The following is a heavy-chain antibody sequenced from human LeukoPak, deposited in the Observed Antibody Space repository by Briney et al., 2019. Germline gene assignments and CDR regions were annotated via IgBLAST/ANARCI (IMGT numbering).Heavy chain of an antibody. CDR2: IYHSGST. CDR3: ARGQGVGYFDL. D-gene: IGHD2-15*01. Sequence: PSETLSLTCAVSGGSISSGGYSWSWLRQPPGKGLEWIGYIYHSGSTYYNPSLKSRVTISVDRSKNQFSLKLSSVTAADTAVYYCARGQGVGYFDLWGRGTLVTVSS. J-gene: IGHJ2*01. CDR1: GGSISSGGYS. V-gene: IGHV4-30-2*01.